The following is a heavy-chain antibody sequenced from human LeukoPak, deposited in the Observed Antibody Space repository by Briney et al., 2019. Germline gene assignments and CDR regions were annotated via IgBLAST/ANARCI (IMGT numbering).Heavy chain of an antibody. CDR1: GFTFSGFA. CDR2: VTHDGGST. D-gene: IGHD3-22*01. CDR3: VKCLSSGYYFGN. J-gene: IGHJ4*02. V-gene: IGHV3-64D*09. Sequence: GGSLRLSCSASGFTFSGFAMHWVRQAPGKGLEYVSTVTHDGGSTYYADSVKGRFTISRDNSKNTLYLQMSSLRPEDTAVYYCVKCLSSGYYFGNWGQGTLVTVSS.